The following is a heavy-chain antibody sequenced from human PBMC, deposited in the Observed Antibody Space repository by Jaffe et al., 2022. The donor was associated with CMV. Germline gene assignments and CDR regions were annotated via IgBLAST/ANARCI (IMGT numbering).Heavy chain of an antibody. V-gene: IGHV3-15*01. CDR3: TTRAYYDFWSGFNWFDP. CDR2: IKSKTDGGTT. CDR1: GFTFSNAW. Sequence: EVQLVESGGGLVKPGGSLRLSCAASGFTFSNAWMSWVRQAPGKGLEWVGRIKSKTDGGTTDYAAPVKGRFTISRDDSKNTLYLQMNSLKTEDTAVYYCTTRAYYDFWSGFNWFDPWGQGTLVTVSS. J-gene: IGHJ5*02. D-gene: IGHD3-3*01.